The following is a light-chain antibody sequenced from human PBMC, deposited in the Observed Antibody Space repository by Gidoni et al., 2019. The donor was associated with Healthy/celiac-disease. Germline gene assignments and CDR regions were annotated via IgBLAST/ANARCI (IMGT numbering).Light chain of an antibody. J-gene: IGKJ3*01. V-gene: IGKV1-27*01. CDR3: QKYNSALEFT. CDR1: QGISNY. CDR2: AAS. Sequence: DIQMTTSPSSLSASVGDRVTITCRASQGISNYLAWYQQKPGKVPKLLIYAASTLQSGVPSRFSGSGSGTDFTLTISSLQPEDVATYYCQKYNSALEFTFGPGTKVDIK.